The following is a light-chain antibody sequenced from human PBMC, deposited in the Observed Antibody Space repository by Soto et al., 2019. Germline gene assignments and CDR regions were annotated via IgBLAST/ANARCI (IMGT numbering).Light chain of an antibody. Sequence: QSVLTRPASVYGSPRQSIAIFCTGTSRVVCGYNNVSWYQQHPGKAPKLMVYDVSNRPSGVSNRFSGSKSGNTASLTISGLQAEDEADYYCSSYTSSSPYVFGTGTKVTVL. CDR1: SRVVCGYNN. J-gene: IGLJ1*01. V-gene: IGLV2-14*01. CDR3: SSYTSSSPYV. CDR2: DVS.